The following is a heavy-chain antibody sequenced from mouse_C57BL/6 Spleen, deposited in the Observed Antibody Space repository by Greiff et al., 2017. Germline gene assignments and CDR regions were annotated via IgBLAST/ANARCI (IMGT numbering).Heavy chain of an antibody. J-gene: IGHJ2*01. CDR1: GFTFSSYA. CDR3: ARDPDDCYFDY. D-gene: IGHD2-4*01. Sequence: DVKLVESGGGLVKPGGSLKLSCAASGFTFSSYAMSWVRQTPEKRLEWVATISDGGSYTYYPDNVKGRFTISRDNAKNNLYLQMSHLKSEDTAMYYCARDPDDCYFDYWGQGTTLTVSS. V-gene: IGHV5-4*01. CDR2: ISDGGSYT.